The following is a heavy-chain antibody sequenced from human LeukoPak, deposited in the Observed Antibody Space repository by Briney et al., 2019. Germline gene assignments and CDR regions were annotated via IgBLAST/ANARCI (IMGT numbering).Heavy chain of an antibody. CDR3: AKDYYDSSGYAINKYFDY. CDR1: GFTFDDYA. V-gene: IGHV3-9*01. Sequence: GGSLRLSCAASGFTFDDYAMHWVRHAPGKGLEWVSGISWNSGSIGYADSVKGRFTISRDNAKNSLYLQMNSLRAEDTALYYCAKDYYDSSGYAINKYFDYWGQGTLVTVSS. CDR2: ISWNSGSI. D-gene: IGHD3-22*01. J-gene: IGHJ4*02.